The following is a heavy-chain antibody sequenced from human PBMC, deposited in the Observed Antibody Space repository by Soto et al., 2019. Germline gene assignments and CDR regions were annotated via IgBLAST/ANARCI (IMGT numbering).Heavy chain of an antibody. Sequence: SETLSLTCTVSGGSISSGDYYWSWIRQPPGKGLEWIGYIYYSGSTYYNPSLKSRVTISVDTSKNQFSLKLSSVTAADTAVYYCASGPKPELQPGGWFDPWGQGTLVTVSS. CDR2: IYYSGST. J-gene: IGHJ5*02. V-gene: IGHV4-30-4*01. CDR3: ASGPKPELQPGGWFDP. CDR1: GGSISSGDYY. D-gene: IGHD1-7*01.